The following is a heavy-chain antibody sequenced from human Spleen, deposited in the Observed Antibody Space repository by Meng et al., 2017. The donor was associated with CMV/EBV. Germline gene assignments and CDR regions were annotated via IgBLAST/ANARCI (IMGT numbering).Heavy chain of an antibody. CDR1: GFIFSTYD. J-gene: IGHJ3*02. CDR3: ARKEGLSDAFDI. CDR2: ISSRSGAI. V-gene: IGHV3-48*04. Sequence: LSLTCAASGFIFSTYDMNWVRQAPGKGLEWVSYISSRSGAISYADSVKGRFTVSRDNAKNSLYLQMNSLRAEDTAVYYCARKEGLSDAFDIWGQGTMVTVSS.